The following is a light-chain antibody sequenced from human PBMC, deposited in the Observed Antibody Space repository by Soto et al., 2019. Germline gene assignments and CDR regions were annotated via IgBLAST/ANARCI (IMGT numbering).Light chain of an antibody. V-gene: IGLV2-8*01. CDR2: DVS. CDR1: SSNVGDYNY. J-gene: IGLJ1*01. Sequence: QSALTQPPSASGSPGQSVTISCTGTSSNVGDYNYVSWYQQHPGKAPKLMIYDVSKRPSGVPDRFSGSKSGNTASLTVSGLEDEDEADYYCSSYAGLNKDVFGTGTKLTVL. CDR3: SSYAGLNKDV.